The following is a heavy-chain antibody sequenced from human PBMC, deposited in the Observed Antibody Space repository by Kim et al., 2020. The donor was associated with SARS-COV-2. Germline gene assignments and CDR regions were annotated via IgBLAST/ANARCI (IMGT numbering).Heavy chain of an antibody. CDR2: ISGSGGST. V-gene: IGHV3-23*01. CDR1: GFTFSSYA. CDR3: AKAPGNDYVWGSYGY. J-gene: IGHJ4*02. Sequence: GGSLRLSCAASGFTFSSYAMSWVRQAPGKGLEWVSAISGSGGSTYYADSVKGRFTISRDNSKNTLYLQMNSLRAEDTAVYYCAKAPGNDYVWGSYGYWGQGTLVTVSS. D-gene: IGHD3-16*01.